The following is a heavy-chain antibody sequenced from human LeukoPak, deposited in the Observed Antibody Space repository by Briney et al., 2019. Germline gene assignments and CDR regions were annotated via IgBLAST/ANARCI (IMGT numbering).Heavy chain of an antibody. D-gene: IGHD3-22*01. CDR3: AKDYYDSSGYFLQAMNDAFDI. CDR1: GFTFSSYG. J-gene: IGHJ3*02. CDR2: ISYDGSNK. V-gene: IGHV3-30*18. Sequence: PGGSLRLPCAASGFTFSSYGMHWVRQAPGKGLEWVAVISYDGSNKYYADSVKGRFTISRDNSKNTLYLQMNSLRAEDTAVYYCAKDYYDSSGYFLQAMNDAFDIWGQGTMVTASS.